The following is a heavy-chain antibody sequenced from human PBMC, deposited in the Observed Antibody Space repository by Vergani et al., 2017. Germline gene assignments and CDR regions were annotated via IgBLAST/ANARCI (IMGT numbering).Heavy chain of an antibody. D-gene: IGHD2-15*01. CDR2: IIPIFGTA. CDR1: GGTFSSYA. J-gene: IGHJ4*02. CDR3: ATAGAAYCRGASCYDFFEY. V-gene: IGHV1-69*01. Sequence: QVQLVQSGAEVKKPGSSVKVSCKASGGTFSSYAISWVRQAPGQGLEWMGGIIPIFGTANYAQKFQGRVTITADESTSTAYMELSSLRSEDTAVYYCATAGAAYCRGASCYDFFEYWGQGTLVTVAS.